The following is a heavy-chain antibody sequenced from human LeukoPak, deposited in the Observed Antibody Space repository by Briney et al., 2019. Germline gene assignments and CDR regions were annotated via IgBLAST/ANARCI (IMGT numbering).Heavy chain of an antibody. D-gene: IGHD4-17*01. CDR2: IIPILGIA. J-gene: IGHJ4*02. V-gene: IGHV1-69*04. Sequence: SVKVSCKASGGTFSSYTISWVRQAPGQGLEWMGRIIPILGIANYAQKFQGRVTITADKSTSTAYMELSSLRSEDTAVYYCAREVAEDYGDYENYFDYWGQGTLVTVFS. CDR3: AREVAEDYGDYENYFDY. CDR1: GGTFSSYT.